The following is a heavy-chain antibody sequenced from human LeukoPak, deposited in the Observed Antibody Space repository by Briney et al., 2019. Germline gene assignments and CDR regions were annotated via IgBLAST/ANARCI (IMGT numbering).Heavy chain of an antibody. Sequence: GASVKVSCKASGCTFTNYAISWVRQAPGQGLEWMGGIIPIFGTTNYAQKFQGRVTITADKSTSTVYMEVRSLRSEDTAVYYCARARLPYYRLSGTYYMDVWGKGTTVTVSS. J-gene: IGHJ6*03. CDR1: GCTFTNYA. CDR2: IIPIFGTT. D-gene: IGHD1-26*01. V-gene: IGHV1-69*06. CDR3: ARARLPYYRLSGTYYMDV.